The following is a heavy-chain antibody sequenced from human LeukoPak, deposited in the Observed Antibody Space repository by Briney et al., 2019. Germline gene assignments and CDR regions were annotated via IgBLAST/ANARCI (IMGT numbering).Heavy chain of an antibody. CDR3: ARTPTYYYDSSGYANFDL. D-gene: IGHD3-22*01. J-gene: IGHJ2*01. V-gene: IGHV4-4*02. Sequence: PSGTLSLTCAVSGGFISSSNWWSWVRQPPGKGLEWIGEIYHSGSTNYNPSLKSRVTISVDKSKNQFSLKLSSVTAADTAVYYCARTPTYYYDSSGYANFDLWGRGTLVTVSS. CDR1: GGFISSSNW. CDR2: IYHSGST.